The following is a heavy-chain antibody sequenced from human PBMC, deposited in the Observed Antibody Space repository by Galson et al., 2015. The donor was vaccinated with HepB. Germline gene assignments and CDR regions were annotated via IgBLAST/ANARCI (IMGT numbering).Heavy chain of an antibody. D-gene: IGHD1-14*01. CDR2: ISYDGSNK. Sequence: SLRLSCAASGFTLSRFWMSWVRQAPGKGLEWVAVISYDGSNKYYADSVKGRFTISRDNSKNTLYLQMKSLRAEDTAVYYCWYPVPDAYYDYYHMDVWGQGTTVTVSS. CDR3: WYPVPDAYYDYYHMDV. CDR1: GFTLSRFW. V-gene: IGHV3-30*03. J-gene: IGHJ6*02.